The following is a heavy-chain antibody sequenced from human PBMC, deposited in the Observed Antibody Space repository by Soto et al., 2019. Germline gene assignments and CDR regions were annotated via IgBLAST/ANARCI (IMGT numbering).Heavy chain of an antibody. J-gene: IGHJ3*02. CDR3: ARVTYYGSGSFDAFDI. Sequence: LSLTCTVSGGSSSSYYWSWIRQPPGKGLEWIGYIYYSGSTNYNPSLKSRVTISVDTSKNQFSLKLSSVTAADTAVYYCARVTYYGSGSFDAFDIWGQGTMVTVSS. V-gene: IGHV4-59*01. CDR2: IYYSGST. CDR1: GGSSSSYY. D-gene: IGHD3-10*01.